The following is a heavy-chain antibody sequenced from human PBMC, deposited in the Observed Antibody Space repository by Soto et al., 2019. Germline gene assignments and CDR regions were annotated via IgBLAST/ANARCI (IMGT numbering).Heavy chain of an antibody. CDR2: ISSSGSTI. D-gene: IGHD3-9*01. V-gene: IGHV3-11*01. J-gene: IGHJ4*02. CDR3: GGVHRLTTGFDY. Sequence: GGSLRLSCAASGFTFSDYYMSWIRQAPGKGLEWVSDISSSGSTIYYADSVKGRFTISRDNAKNSLYLQMNSRRAEETAVEYCGGVHRLTTGFDYWGQGTLVTVSS. CDR1: GFTFSDYY.